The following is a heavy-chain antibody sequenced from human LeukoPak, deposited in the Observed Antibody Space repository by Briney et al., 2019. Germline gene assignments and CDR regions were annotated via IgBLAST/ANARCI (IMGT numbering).Heavy chain of an antibody. CDR3: ARTGTTSRNWFDP. J-gene: IGHJ5*02. V-gene: IGHV3-11*01. CDR1: GFTFSDYY. CDR2: ISSSGSTI. Sequence: GGSLRLSCAASGFTFSDYYMSWIRQAPGKGLEWVSYISSSGSTIYYADSVKGRFTISRDNAKISLYLQMNSLRAEDTAVYYCARTGTTSRNWFDPWGQGTLVTVSS. D-gene: IGHD1-1*01.